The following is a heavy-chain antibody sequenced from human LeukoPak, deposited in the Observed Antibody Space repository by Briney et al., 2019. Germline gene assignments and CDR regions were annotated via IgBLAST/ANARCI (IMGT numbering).Heavy chain of an antibody. CDR3: TRPPDSSGYYYG. D-gene: IGHD3-22*01. J-gene: IGHJ4*02. CDR1: GFTFSGSA. CDR2: IRSKANSYAT. Sequence: GGSLRLSCAASGFTFSGSAMHWVRQASGKGLEWVGRIRSKANSYATAYAASVKGRFTISRDDSKNTAYLQMNSLKTEDTAVYYCTRPPDSSGYYYGWGQGTLVTVSS. V-gene: IGHV3-73*01.